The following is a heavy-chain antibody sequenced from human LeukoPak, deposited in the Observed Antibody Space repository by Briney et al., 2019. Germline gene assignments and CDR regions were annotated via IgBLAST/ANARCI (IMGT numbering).Heavy chain of an antibody. CDR2: ISSSSSYI. CDR1: GFTFGSYS. CDR3: ARESVNYYDSSGYEGDAFDI. V-gene: IGHV3-21*01. D-gene: IGHD3-22*01. Sequence: GGSLRLSCAASGFTFGSYSMNWVRQAPGKGLEWVSSISSSSSYIYYADSVKGRFTISRDNAKNSLYLQMNSLRAEDTAVYYCARESVNYYDSSGYEGDAFDIWGQGTMVTVSS. J-gene: IGHJ3*02.